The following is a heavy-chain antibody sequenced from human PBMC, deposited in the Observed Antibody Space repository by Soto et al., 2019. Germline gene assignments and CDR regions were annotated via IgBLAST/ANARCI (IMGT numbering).Heavy chain of an antibody. V-gene: IGHV6-1*01. J-gene: IGHJ5*01. CDR2: TYYRSKWYN. Sequence: PSQTLSLTFAISGDSVSSNSAVWNCIRQSPPRALEWLGRTYYRSKWYNDYALSLRARRTINPDTSRNQFSLQLNSVSPDDTAVYYWARATADGRGDWLDSWGQGTLVTVSS. D-gene: IGHD6-13*01. CDR1: GDSVSSNSAV. CDR3: ARATADGRGDWLDS.